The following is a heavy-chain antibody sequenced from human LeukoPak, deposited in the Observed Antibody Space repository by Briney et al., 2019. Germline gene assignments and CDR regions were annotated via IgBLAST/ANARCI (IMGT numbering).Heavy chain of an antibody. CDR3: ARDPQGGAFDM. V-gene: IGHV3-7*01. D-gene: IGHD3-16*01. CDR2: ITPDGSDK. J-gene: IGHJ3*02. CDR1: GFTFRSYW. Sequence: GGSLRLSCAVSGFTFRSYWMGWVRQTPGKGLEWVANITPDGSDKYYVVFVKGRFTISRDNAKNSLYLQMNSLSAEDTAIHYCARDPQGGAFDMWGQGTMVTVSP.